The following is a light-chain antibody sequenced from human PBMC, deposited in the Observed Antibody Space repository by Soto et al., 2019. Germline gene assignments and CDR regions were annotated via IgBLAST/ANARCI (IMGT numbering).Light chain of an antibody. CDR1: QSVSSR. CDR3: QQYGYSPIT. Sequence: TQSPSTLSASVGDRVILTCRASQSVSSRLAWYQQKPGQAPRLLIYAASSRATGSPDRFSGGGSGTDFTLTISRLEPEDFAVYYCQQYGYSPITIGQGSRLEIK. J-gene: IGKJ5*01. CDR2: AAS. V-gene: IGKV3-20*01.